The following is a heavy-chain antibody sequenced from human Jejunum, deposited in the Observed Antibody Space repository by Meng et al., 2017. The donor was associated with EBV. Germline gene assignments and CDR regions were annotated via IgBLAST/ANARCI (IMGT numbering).Heavy chain of an antibody. V-gene: IGHV4-4*02. CDR1: GGSISGW. CDR3: AKVGYGGYKYLES. J-gene: IGHJ4*02. Sequence: QVQLQESGPGLVKPSETLSLTCAVSGGSISGWWTWVRQPPGKGLEWIGEIYHGGGTNYNPSLMSRLTISVDNSNQFSLKLNSVTAADTAVYYCAKVGYGGYKYLESWGRGPLVTVAS. D-gene: IGHD5-12*01. CDR2: IYHGGGT.